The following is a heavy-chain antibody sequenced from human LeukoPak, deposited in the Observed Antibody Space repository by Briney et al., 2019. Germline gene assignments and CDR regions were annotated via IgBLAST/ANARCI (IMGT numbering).Heavy chain of an antibody. CDR2: MNPNSGNT. V-gene: IGHV1-8*03. CDR3: AVAYCGGDCYSDDPDAFDI. J-gene: IGHJ3*02. D-gene: IGHD2-21*01. CDR1: GYTFTSYD. Sequence: APVKVSCKASGYTFTSYDINWVRQATGQGLEWMGWMNPNSGNTGYAQKFQGRVTITRNTSISTAYMELSSLRSEDTAVYYCAVAYCGGDCYSDDPDAFDIWGQGTMVTVSS.